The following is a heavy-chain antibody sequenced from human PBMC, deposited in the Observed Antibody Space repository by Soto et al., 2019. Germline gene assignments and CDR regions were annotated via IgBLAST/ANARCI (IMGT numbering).Heavy chain of an antibody. D-gene: IGHD3-22*01. J-gene: IGHJ4*02. V-gene: IGHV3-33*01. CDR2: IWYDGSKK. Sequence: QVQLVESGGGVVQPGRSLRLSCAATGFTFSSYGMHWVRQAPGKGLEWVAVIWYDGSKKYYADSVKGRFTISRDNSNYTLYLRMHSLRPEDTAVYYCARGDSSGYYPFDYWGQGNLVTFSS. CDR3: ARGDSSGYYPFDY. CDR1: GFTFSSYG.